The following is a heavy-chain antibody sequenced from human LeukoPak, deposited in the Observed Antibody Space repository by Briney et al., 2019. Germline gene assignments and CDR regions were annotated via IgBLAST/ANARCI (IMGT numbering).Heavy chain of an antibody. CDR1: GSSFTSSC. CDR2: IYPRDSDT. V-gene: IGHV5-51*01. CDR3: APSYYDILTGYQDAFDI. D-gene: IGHD3-9*01. Sequence: PGEHLKISCKGSGSSFTSSCNGWVRQMPGKGLEWLGIIYPRDSDTRYRPTFQGEVTSQADKANSNAYLQWISLKASDEAMYYCAPSYYDILTGYQDAFDIWGQGTMVTVSS. J-gene: IGHJ3*02.